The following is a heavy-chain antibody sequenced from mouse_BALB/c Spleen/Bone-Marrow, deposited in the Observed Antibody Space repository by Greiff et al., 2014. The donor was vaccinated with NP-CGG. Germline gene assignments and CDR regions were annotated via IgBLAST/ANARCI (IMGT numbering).Heavy chain of an antibody. D-gene: IGHD6-1*01. CDR3: ARQLAYAMDY. CDR2: ITKGGGST. V-gene: IGHV5-12*02. J-gene: IGHJ4*01. Sequence: EVKLVESGGGLVQPGGSLKLSCATSGFTFSDYYMYWVRLTPEKRLEWVAYITKGGGSTYYPDIVKGRFTISRDNAKNTLYLQMSRLKSEDTAMYYCARQLAYAMDYWGQGTSVTVSS. CDR1: GFTFSDYY.